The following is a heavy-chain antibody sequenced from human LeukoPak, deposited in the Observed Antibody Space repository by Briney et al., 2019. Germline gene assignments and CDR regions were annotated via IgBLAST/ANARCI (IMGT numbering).Heavy chain of an antibody. J-gene: IGHJ5*02. V-gene: IGHV4-59*01. CDR3: ARTNYYGSGSYVWFDP. CDR2: IYYSGST. Sequence: SETLSLTCTVYGGSISSYYWSWIRQPPGKGLEWIGYIYYSGSTNYNPSLKSRVTISVDTSKNQFSLKLSSVTAADTAVYYCARTNYYGSGSYVWFDPWGQGALVTVSS. D-gene: IGHD3-10*01. CDR1: GGSISSYY.